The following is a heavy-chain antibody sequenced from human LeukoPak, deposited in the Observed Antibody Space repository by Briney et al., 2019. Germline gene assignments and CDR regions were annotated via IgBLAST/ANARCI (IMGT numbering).Heavy chain of an antibody. V-gene: IGHV4-38-2*02. Sequence: SETLSLTCTVSGYSISSGYYWGWIRQPPGKGLEWIGSIYHSGNTYYSPSLKSRVTISVDTSKNQFSLKLSSVTAADTAVYYCARWWPELWYFDLWGRGTLVTVSS. CDR2: IYHSGNT. D-gene: IGHD2-15*01. CDR3: ARWWPELWYFDL. CDR1: GYSISSGYY. J-gene: IGHJ2*01.